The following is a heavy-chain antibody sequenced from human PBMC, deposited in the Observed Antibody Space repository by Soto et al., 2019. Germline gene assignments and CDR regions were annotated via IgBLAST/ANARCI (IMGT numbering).Heavy chain of an antibody. J-gene: IGHJ3*02. Sequence: PGGSLILSSASSGFTFSSYCMHWVRPAPGKGLEWVADISYDGSNKYYADSVKGRFTISRDNSKNTLYLQMNSLRAEDTAVYYCAKASTVFGVVGAFDIWGQGTMVTVSS. CDR1: GFTFSSYC. V-gene: IGHV3-30*18. CDR3: AKASTVFGVVGAFDI. CDR2: ISYDGSNK. D-gene: IGHD3-3*01.